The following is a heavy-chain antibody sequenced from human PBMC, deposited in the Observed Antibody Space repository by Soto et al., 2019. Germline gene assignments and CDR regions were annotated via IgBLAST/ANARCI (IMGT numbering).Heavy chain of an antibody. V-gene: IGHV3-53*01. CDR3: ARVPGFLEYDQ. D-gene: IGHD3-3*01. CDR2: IYTGGSA. Sequence: GGSLRLSCAASGFSFINNYMSWVRQAPGKGLEWVSVIYTGGSAYYADSVKGRFIIFRDTSKNTVYLQMDSLRVEDTAVYYCARVPGFLEYDQWGPGTQVTVSS. J-gene: IGHJ4*01. CDR1: GFSFINNY.